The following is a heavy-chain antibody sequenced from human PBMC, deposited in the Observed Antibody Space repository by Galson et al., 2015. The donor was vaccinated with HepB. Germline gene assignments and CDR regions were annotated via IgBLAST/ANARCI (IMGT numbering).Heavy chain of an antibody. CDR2: ISYDGSNK. CDR3: ARVDQNTIFGVYYYYGMDV. V-gene: IGHV3-30-3*01. D-gene: IGHD3-3*01. Sequence: SLRLSCAASGFTFSSYAMHWVRQAPGKGLEWVAVISYDGSNKYYADSVKGRFTISRDNSKNTLYLQMNSLRAEDTAVYYCARVDQNTIFGVYYYYGMDVWGQGTTVTVSS. J-gene: IGHJ6*02. CDR1: GFTFSSYA.